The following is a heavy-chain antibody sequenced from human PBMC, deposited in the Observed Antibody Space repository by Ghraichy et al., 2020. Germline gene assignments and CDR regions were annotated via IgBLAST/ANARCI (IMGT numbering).Heavy chain of an antibody. V-gene: IGHV4-59*01. D-gene: IGHD1-26*01. Sequence: SETLSLTCTVSGGSISSYYWSWIRQPPGKGLEWIGYIYYSGSTNYNPSLKSRVTISVDTSKNQFSLKLSSVTAADTAVYYCALSGSYPWIEYWGQGTLVTVSS. J-gene: IGHJ4*02. CDR3: ALSGSYPWIEY. CDR2: IYYSGST. CDR1: GGSISSYY.